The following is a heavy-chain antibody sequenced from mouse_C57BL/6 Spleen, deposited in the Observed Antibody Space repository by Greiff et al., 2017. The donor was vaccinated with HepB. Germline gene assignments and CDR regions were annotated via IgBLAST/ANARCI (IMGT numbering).Heavy chain of an antibody. CDR1: GFTFSDYY. CDR2: INYDGSST. D-gene: IGHD2-3*01. J-gene: IGHJ3*01. CDR3: ARDGDGYYGFAY. V-gene: IGHV5-16*01. Sequence: EVKVVESEGGLVQPGSSMKLSCTASGFTFSDYYMAWVRQVPEKGLEWVANINYDGSSTYYLDSLKSRFIISRDNAKNILYLQMSSLKSEDTATYYCARDGDGYYGFAYWGQGTLVTVSA.